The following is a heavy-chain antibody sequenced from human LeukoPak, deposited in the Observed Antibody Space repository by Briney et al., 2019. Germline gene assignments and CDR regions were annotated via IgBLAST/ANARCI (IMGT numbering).Heavy chain of an antibody. CDR1: GFTFSDYY. D-gene: IGHD1/OR15-1a*01. CDR3: ARDPGSNNLPYYFDY. CDR2: ISSSGSTI. Sequence: GGSLRLSCAISGFTFSDYYMSWIRQAPGKGLEWVSYISSSGSTIYYADSVKGRFTISRDNAKNSLYLQMNSLRAEDTAVYYCARDPGSNNLPYYFDYWGQGILVTVSS. V-gene: IGHV3-11*01. J-gene: IGHJ4*02.